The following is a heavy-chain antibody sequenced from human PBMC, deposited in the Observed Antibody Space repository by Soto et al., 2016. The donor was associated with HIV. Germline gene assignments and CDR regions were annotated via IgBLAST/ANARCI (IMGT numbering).Heavy chain of an antibody. D-gene: IGHD1-26*01. Sequence: QVQLVQSGAEVKKPGASVKVSCKASGYTFTSYYMHWVRQAPGQGLEWMGIINPSGGSTSYAQKFQGRVTMTRDTSTSTVYMELSSLRSEDTAVYYCAIVGALPASFDYWAREPWSPSPQ. V-gene: IGHV1-46*01. CDR3: AIVGALPASFDY. CDR2: INPSGGST. CDR1: GYTFTSYY. J-gene: IGHJ4*02.